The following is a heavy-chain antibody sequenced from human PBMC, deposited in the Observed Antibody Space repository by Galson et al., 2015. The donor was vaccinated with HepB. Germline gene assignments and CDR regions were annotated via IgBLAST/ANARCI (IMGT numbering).Heavy chain of an antibody. V-gene: IGHV1-2*02. CDR2: INPNSGGT. Sequence: SVKVSCKASGYTFTGYYMHWVRQAPGQGLEWMGWINPNSGGTNYAQKFQGRVTMTRDTSISTAYMELSRLRSDDTAVYYCARGAHLNYYDSSGYYYRTDYWGQGTLVTVSS. J-gene: IGHJ4*02. CDR1: GYTFTGYY. D-gene: IGHD3-22*01. CDR3: ARGAHLNYYDSSGYYYRTDY.